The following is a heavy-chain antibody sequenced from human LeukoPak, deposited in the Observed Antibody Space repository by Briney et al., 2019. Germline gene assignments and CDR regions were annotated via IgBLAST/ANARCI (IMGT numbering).Heavy chain of an antibody. J-gene: IGHJ4*02. CDR1: GGSFSGYY. D-gene: IGHD3-10*01. CDR3: ARGVRYYGSGSYYQDFFFDY. Sequence: SETLSLTCAVYGGSFSGYYWSWIRQPPGKGLEWIGEINHSGSTNYNPSLKSRVTISVDTSKSQFSLKLSSVTAADTAVYYCARGVRYYGSGSYYQDFFFDYWGQGTLVTVSS. V-gene: IGHV4-34*01. CDR2: INHSGST.